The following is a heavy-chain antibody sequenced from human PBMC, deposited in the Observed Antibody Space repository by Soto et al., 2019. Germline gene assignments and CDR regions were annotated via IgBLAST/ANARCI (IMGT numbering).Heavy chain of an antibody. J-gene: IGHJ4*02. V-gene: IGHV3-30*04. CDR3: AISYDTLTGSYLSIDQ. D-gene: IGHD3-9*01. CDR2: LSYDGRKK. Sequence: QGQLVESGGGVVRPERSLRLSCAASGFVFSSFAMHWVRQAPGKGLEWVALLSYDGRKKYYADSVKGRFTISRDNSKNSLYLQMNSLRPEDTAVYYCAISYDTLTGSYLSIDQWGQGTLVAVTS. CDR1: GFVFSSFA.